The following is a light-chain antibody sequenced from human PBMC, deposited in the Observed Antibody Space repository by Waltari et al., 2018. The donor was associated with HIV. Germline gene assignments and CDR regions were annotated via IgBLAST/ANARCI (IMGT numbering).Light chain of an antibody. CDR2: EVT. CDR3: SSYAGGHSWV. V-gene: IGLV2-23*02. CDR1: SHDLGNHNL. J-gene: IGLJ3*02. Sequence: QSALTQPASVSGSLGQSVVISCTGTSHDLGNHNLVPWYQHHPGKVPRIIIYEVTERPSGVSNRFSGSKSANTASLMISGLQAEDEADYYCSSYAGGHSWVFGGGTKLTVL.